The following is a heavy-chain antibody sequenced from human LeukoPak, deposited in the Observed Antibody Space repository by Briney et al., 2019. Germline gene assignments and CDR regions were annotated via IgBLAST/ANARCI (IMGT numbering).Heavy chain of an antibody. CDR3: ATNDGSGSYYGGGDY. CDR2: IYTSGST. J-gene: IGHJ4*02. Sequence: SQTLSLTCTVSGGSISSGSYYWSWIRQPAGKGLEWIGRIYTSGSTNYNPSLKSLVTISVDTSKNQFSLKLSSVTAADTAVYYCATNDGSGSYYGGGDYWGQGTLVTVSS. V-gene: IGHV4-61*02. CDR1: GGSISSGSYY. D-gene: IGHD1-26*01.